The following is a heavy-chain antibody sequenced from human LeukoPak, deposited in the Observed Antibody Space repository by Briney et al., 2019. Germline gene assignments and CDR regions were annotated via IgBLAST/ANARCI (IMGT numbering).Heavy chain of an antibody. CDR3: ANSDREGDNFDY. Sequence: GGSLRLSCAASGFTFSSYEMNWVRQAPGKGLEWVSLISGDGGSTYYADSVKGRFTISRDNSKNSLYLQMNSLRTEDTALYYCANSDREGDNFDYWGEGTLVTVSS. CDR1: GFTFSSYE. CDR2: ISGDGGST. J-gene: IGHJ4*01. V-gene: IGHV3-43*02. D-gene: IGHD1-26*01.